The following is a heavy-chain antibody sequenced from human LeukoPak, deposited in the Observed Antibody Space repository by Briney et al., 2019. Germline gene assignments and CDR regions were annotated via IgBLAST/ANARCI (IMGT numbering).Heavy chain of an antibody. CDR3: ARSWAMVTYFDY. V-gene: IGHV3-48*03. Sequence: PGGSLRLSCAASGFTFSSYEMNWVRQASGKGLEWVSYISSSGSTIYYADSVKGRFTISRDNAKNSLYLQMNSLRAEDTAVYYCARSWAMVTYFDYWGQGTLVTVSS. CDR1: GFTFSSYE. J-gene: IGHJ4*02. D-gene: IGHD5-18*01. CDR2: ISSSGSTI.